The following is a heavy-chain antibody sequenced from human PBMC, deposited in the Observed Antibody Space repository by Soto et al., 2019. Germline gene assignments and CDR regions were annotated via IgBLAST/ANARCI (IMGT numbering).Heavy chain of an antibody. Sequence: EVQLVESGGGLVQPGGSLRLACAASGFTFSAHYMDWVRQAPGKGLEWIGRSRDKAHSYSTEYAASVKGRFTVSREESENSLFLQLNSLKVEDTAMYFCTRAPPYCTGGSCYMDSWGQGTLVTVSS. CDR3: TRAPPYCTGGSCYMDS. D-gene: IGHD2-15*01. CDR2: SRDKAHSYST. CDR1: GFTFSAHY. V-gene: IGHV3-72*01. J-gene: IGHJ4*02.